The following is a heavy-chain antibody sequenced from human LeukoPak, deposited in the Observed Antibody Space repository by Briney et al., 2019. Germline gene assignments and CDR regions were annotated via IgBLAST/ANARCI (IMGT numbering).Heavy chain of an antibody. D-gene: IGHD6-19*01. CDR1: GGTFSSYA. Sequence: SVKVSCKASGGTFSSYAISWVRQAPGQGLEWMGGIIPIFGTANYAQKFQGRVTITTDESTSTAYTELSSLRSEDTAVYYCARGLQQWLLGSGYFQHWGQGTLVTVSS. CDR2: IIPIFGTA. V-gene: IGHV1-69*05. CDR3: ARGLQQWLLGSGYFQH. J-gene: IGHJ1*01.